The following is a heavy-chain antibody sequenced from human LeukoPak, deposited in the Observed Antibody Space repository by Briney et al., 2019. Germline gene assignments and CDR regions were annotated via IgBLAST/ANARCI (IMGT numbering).Heavy chain of an antibody. Sequence: KPSETLSLTCTVSGGSISSSSYYWGWIRQPPGKGLEWIGSIYYSGSTYYNPSLKSRVTISVDTSKNQFSLKLSSVTAADTAVYYCARDNVVLIAGGAWEYYYGMDVRGQGTTVTVSS. CDR2: IYYSGST. J-gene: IGHJ6*02. V-gene: IGHV4-39*02. CDR1: GGSISSSSYY. D-gene: IGHD2-21*02. CDR3: ARDNVVLIAGGAWEYYYGMDV.